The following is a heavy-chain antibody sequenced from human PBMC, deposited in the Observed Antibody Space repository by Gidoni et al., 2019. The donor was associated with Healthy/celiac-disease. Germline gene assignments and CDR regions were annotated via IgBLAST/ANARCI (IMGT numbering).Heavy chain of an antibody. V-gene: IGHV3-15*01. Sequence: EVQLVESGGGLVQPGGSLRLSCAASGFTFCNAWMSWARQAPGKGLEWVGRIKSKTDGGTTDYAAPVKGRFTSSRDDSKNTLYLQMNSLKTEDTAVYYCTTVSYSGSYGDAFDIWGQGTMVTVSS. CDR3: TTVSYSGSYGDAFDI. CDR1: GFTFCNAW. D-gene: IGHD1-26*01. J-gene: IGHJ3*02. CDR2: IKSKTDGGTT.